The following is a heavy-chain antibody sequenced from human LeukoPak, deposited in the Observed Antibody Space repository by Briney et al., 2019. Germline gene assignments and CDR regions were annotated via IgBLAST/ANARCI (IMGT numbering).Heavy chain of an antibody. J-gene: IGHJ4*02. CDR3: ARGRGYNAWPVAY. CDR2: ISSSSSSI. Sequence: PGGSLRLSCAASGFTFSSHSLSWVRQAPGKGLEWVSSISSSSSSIYYADSVKGRFTISRDNAKNSLYLQMNSLGAEDTAVYYRARGRGYNAWPVAYWGQGTLVAVSS. D-gene: IGHD3-22*01. V-gene: IGHV3-21*01. CDR1: GFTFSSHS.